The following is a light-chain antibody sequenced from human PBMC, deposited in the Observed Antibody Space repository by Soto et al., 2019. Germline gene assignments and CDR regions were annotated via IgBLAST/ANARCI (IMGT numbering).Light chain of an antibody. V-gene: IGKV3-11*01. CDR2: DAS. CDR3: QQRSNWPPWT. Sequence: EIVLTQSPATLSLSPGERATLSCRASQSVDSYLAWYQQKPGQAPRLLIYDASNRATGIPARFSGSGAGKDFTLTISSLEPEDFAVYYCQQRSNWPPWTFGQGTKVDIK. CDR1: QSVDSY. J-gene: IGKJ1*01.